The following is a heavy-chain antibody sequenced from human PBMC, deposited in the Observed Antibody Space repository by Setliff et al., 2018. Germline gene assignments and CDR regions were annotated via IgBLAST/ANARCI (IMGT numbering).Heavy chain of an antibody. Sequence: PGGSLRLSCAASGFTFDDYAMHWVRQPPGKGLEWVSGISWNSGSIGYADSVKGRFTISRDNAKNSLYLQMNSLRAEDMALYYCAKAVDYYGSGGGFDYWGQGTLVTVSS. CDR2: ISWNSGSI. J-gene: IGHJ4*02. CDR1: GFTFDDYA. V-gene: IGHV3-9*03. CDR3: AKAVDYYGSGGGFDY. D-gene: IGHD3-10*01.